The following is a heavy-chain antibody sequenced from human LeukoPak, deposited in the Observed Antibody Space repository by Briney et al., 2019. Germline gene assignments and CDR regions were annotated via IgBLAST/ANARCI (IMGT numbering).Heavy chain of an antibody. V-gene: IGHV4-34*01. D-gene: IGHD3-22*01. CDR1: GGSVSGYY. CDR2: INHSGST. Sequence: SDTLSLTCAVYGGSVSGYYWSWIRQPPGKGLEWIGEINHSGSTNYNPSLKSRVTISVDTSKNQFSLKLNSVTAADTAVYYCARDRAHYYDSSGYHGAFDIWGQGTMVTVSS. CDR3: ARDRAHYYDSSGYHGAFDI. J-gene: IGHJ3*02.